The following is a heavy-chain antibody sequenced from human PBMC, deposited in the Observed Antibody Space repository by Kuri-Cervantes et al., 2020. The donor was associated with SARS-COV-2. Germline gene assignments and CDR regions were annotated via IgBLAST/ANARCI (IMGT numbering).Heavy chain of an antibody. V-gene: IGHV4-39*01. D-gene: IGHD3-3*01. CDR2: IYYSGST. CDR3: ARQGGGDLAVVIIGFFDS. CDR1: GGSISSDY. Sequence: SETLSLTCTVSGGSISSDYWGWIRQPPGKGLEWIGTIYYSGSTYYNPSLKSRVTISVDTSKNQFSLRLRSVTAADTATYYCARQGGGDLAVVIIGFFDSWGQGTLVTVSS. J-gene: IGHJ4*02.